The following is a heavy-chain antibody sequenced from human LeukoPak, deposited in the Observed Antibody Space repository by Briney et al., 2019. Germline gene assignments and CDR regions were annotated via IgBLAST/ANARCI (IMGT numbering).Heavy chain of an antibody. Sequence: SETLSLTCTVPGGSISSYYWSWIRQPPGKGLEWIGYIYYSVSTNYNPSLKNRVTISVDTSKNQFSLKLSSVTAADTAVYYCVRGGGGHTAYDYWGQGTLVTVSS. D-gene: IGHD3-16*01. CDR3: VRGGGGHTAYDY. CDR1: GGSISSYY. V-gene: IGHV4-59*01. J-gene: IGHJ4*02. CDR2: IYYSVST.